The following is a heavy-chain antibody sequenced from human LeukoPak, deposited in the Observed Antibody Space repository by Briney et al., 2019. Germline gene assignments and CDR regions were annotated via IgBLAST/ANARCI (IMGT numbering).Heavy chain of an antibody. CDR2: LRGRGGST. J-gene: IGHJ4*02. V-gene: IGHV3-23*01. CDR1: GFTLSRYA. CDR3: AKDGRCSGGSCYSSTDF. Sequence: GGSLRLFSAASGFTLSRYAMSWVRQAPGKGLEWVSTLRGRGGSTYYADSVKGRFTISRDNSQNTLCLQMDSLRAEDTAVYFCAKDGRCSGGSCYSSTDFWGQGTLVSVSS. D-gene: IGHD2-15*01.